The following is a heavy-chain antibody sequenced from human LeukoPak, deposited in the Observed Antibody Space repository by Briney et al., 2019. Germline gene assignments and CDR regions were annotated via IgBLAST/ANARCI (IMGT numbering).Heavy chain of an antibody. V-gene: IGHV4-30-4*01. J-gene: IGHJ4*02. CDR2: IYYSGST. CDR1: GGSISSGDYY. Sequence: SETLSLTCTVSGGSISSGDYYWSWIRQPPGKGLEWIGYIYYSGSTYYNPSLKSRVTISVDTSKTQFSLKLSSVTAADTAVYYCAREPRTTVTTDYWGQGTLVTVSS. CDR3: AREPRTTVTTDY. D-gene: IGHD4-17*01.